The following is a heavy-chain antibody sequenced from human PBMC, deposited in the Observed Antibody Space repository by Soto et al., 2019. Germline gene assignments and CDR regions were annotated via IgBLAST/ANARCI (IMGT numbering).Heavy chain of an antibody. V-gene: IGHV4-30-4*01. Sequence: SETLSLTCTVSGGSLSSGDYYWSWIRQPPGKGLEWIGYIYYSGSTYYNPSLKSRVTISVETSKNQLSLKLSSVTAADTAVYYCARLGIAVAGDFGYWGQGTLVNVSS. CDR3: ARLGIAVAGDFGY. J-gene: IGHJ4*02. CDR1: GGSLSSGDYY. CDR2: IYYSGST. D-gene: IGHD6-19*01.